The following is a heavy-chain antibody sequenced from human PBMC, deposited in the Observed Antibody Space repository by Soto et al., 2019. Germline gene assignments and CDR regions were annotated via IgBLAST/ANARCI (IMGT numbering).Heavy chain of an antibody. Sequence: GESLKISCKGSGYNFAGYWIAWVRQMPGKGLELMGVIYPSDSDTRYRPSLQGQVTISADKSISSAYLQWSSLRASYTAMYYCARGGVSARTFDYWGQGTPVTVSS. CDR1: GYNFAGYW. D-gene: IGHD6-6*01. CDR3: ARGGVSARTFDY. V-gene: IGHV5-51*01. CDR2: IYPSDSDT. J-gene: IGHJ4*02.